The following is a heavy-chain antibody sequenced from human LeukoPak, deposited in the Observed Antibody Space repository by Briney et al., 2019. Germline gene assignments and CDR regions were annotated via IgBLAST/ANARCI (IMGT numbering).Heavy chain of an antibody. CDR2: IYYSGST. CDR3: ARAGTTGLGLDY. V-gene: IGHV4-59*08. Sequence: PSETLSLTCTVSGGSISSYYWSWIRQPPGKGLEWIGYIYYSGSTNYNPSLKSRVTISVDTSKNQFFLKLSSVTAADTAVYYCARAGTTGLGLDYWGQGTLVTVSS. J-gene: IGHJ4*02. CDR1: GGSISSYY. D-gene: IGHD1-1*01.